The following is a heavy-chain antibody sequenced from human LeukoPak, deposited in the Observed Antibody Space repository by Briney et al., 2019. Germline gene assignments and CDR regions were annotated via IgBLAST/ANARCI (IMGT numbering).Heavy chain of an antibody. CDR2: ISGSGGST. J-gene: IGHJ4*02. Sequence: GGSLRLSCAASGFTFSSYAMSWVRQAPGKGLEWVSAISGSGGSTYYADSVKGRFTISRDNSKNTLYLQMNSLRAEDTAVYYCARQTHYTPAFDYWGQGTLVTVSS. CDR3: ARQTHYTPAFDY. CDR1: GFTFSSYA. V-gene: IGHV3-23*01. D-gene: IGHD2-15*01.